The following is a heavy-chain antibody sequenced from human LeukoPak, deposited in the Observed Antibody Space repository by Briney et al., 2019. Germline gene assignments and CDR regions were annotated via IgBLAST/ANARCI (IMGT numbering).Heavy chain of an antibody. J-gene: IGHJ4*02. CDR1: GFTFSSYS. CDR2: ISSSGSYI. CDR3: AKDVGLWFGEDFLY. D-gene: IGHD3-10*01. V-gene: IGHV3-21*04. Sequence: GGSLRLSCAASGFTFSSYSMNWVRQAPGKGLEWVSSISSSGSYIYYADSVKGRFTISRDNAKNSLYLQMNSLRAEDTAVYYCAKDVGLWFGEDFLYWGQGTLVTVSS.